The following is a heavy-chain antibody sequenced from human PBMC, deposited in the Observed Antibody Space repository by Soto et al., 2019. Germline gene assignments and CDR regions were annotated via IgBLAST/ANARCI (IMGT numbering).Heavy chain of an antibody. CDR1: GFTFSSYS. CDR2: ISSSSSYI. V-gene: IGHV3-21*01. CDR3: ATLGYCSSTSCPQDYYYMDV. J-gene: IGHJ6*03. Sequence: GGSLRLSCAASGFTFSSYSMNWVRQAPGKGLEWVSSISSSSSYIYYTDSVKGRFTISRDNAKNSLYLQMNSLRAEDTAVYYCATLGYCSSTSCPQDYYYMDVWGKGTTVTVSS. D-gene: IGHD2-2*01.